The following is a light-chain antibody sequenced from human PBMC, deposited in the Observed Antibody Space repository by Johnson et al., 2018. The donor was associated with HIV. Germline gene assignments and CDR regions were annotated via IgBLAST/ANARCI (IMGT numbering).Light chain of an antibody. V-gene: IGLV1-51*02. CDR2: ENT. CDR1: NSNIGNNY. Sequence: QSVLTQPPSVSAAPGQKVTISCSGSNSNIGNNYVSWYQQVPGTAPKLLIYENTKRPSGIPDRFSGSKSGTSATLGITGLQTGDEADYYCGTWDSSLSAGVFGTGTKVTV. CDR3: GTWDSSLSAGV. J-gene: IGLJ1*01.